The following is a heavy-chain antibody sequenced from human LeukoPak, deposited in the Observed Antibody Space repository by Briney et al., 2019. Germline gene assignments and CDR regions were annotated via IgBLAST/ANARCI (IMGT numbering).Heavy chain of an antibody. J-gene: IGHJ4*02. D-gene: IGHD1-26*01. V-gene: IGHV3-23*01. CDR3: ARKVGATNDFDY. CDR2: ISGSGGST. CDR1: GFTFSSYA. Sequence: GGSLRLSCAASGFTFSSYAMSWVRQAPGKGLEWVSAISGSGGSTYYADSVKGRFTISRDNAKNSLYLQMNSLRAEDTAVYYCARKVGATNDFDYWGQGTLVTVSS.